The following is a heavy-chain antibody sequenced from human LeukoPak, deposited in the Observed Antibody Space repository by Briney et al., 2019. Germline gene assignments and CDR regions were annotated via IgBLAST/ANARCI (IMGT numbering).Heavy chain of an antibody. D-gene: IGHD3-10*01. Sequence: GASVKVSCKASGYTFTGYYMHWVRQAPGQGLEWMGWINPNSGGTNYAQKFQGWVTMTRDTSISTAYMELSRLRSDDTAVYYCARHVRTIHYYYYMDVWGKGTTVTVSS. CDR1: GYTFTGYY. CDR2: INPNSGGT. CDR3: ARHVRTIHYYYYMDV. J-gene: IGHJ6*03. V-gene: IGHV1-2*04.